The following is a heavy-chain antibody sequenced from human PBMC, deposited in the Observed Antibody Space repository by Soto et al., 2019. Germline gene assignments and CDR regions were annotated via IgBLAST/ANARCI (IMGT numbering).Heavy chain of an antibody. CDR1: GYSFTSYW. CDR3: ARGSGTWYFDL. J-gene: IGHJ2*01. V-gene: IGHV5-51*03. D-gene: IGHD2-15*01. CDR2: IYPGDGGT. Sequence: EVQLVQSGAEVKKPGESLKISCKGSGYSFTSYWIGWVRQMPGKGLEWMGIIYPGDGGTRYSPSFQGKVTNSADKSISTAYLQGSSLKPSDTAMHYCARGSGTWYFDLWGRSTLVTVSS.